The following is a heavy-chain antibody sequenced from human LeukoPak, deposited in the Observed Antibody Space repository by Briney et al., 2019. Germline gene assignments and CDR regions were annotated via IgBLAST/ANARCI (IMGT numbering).Heavy chain of an antibody. CDR2: ISWNSGSI. D-gene: IGHD1-26*01. V-gene: IGHV3-9*01. CDR3: AKASSGSYYVSDY. J-gene: IGHJ4*02. CDR1: GFTFDDYA. Sequence: GGSLRLSCAASGFTFDDYAMHWDRQAPGKGLEWVSGISWNSGSIGYADSVKGRFTISRDNAKNSLYLQMNSLRAEDTALYYCAKASSGSYYVSDYWGQGTLVTVSS.